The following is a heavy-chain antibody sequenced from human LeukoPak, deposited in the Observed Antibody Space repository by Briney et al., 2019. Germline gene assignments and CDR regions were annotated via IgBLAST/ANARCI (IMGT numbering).Heavy chain of an antibody. CDR3: ARDTGENAAFDI. V-gene: IGHV3-53*04. CDR2: IYSGDST. D-gene: IGHD7-27*01. CDR1: GFTVSSNY. J-gene: IGHJ3*02. Sequence: LSGGLLRLSCAASGFTVSSNYMSWVRQAPGKGLEWVSVIYSGDSTYYADSVKGRFTISRHNSKNTLYLQMNSLRAEDTAVYYCARDTGENAAFDIWGRGTLVTAFS.